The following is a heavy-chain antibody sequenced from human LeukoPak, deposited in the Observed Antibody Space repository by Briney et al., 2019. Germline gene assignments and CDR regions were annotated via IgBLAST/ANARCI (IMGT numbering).Heavy chain of an antibody. CDR1: GGTFSSYA. D-gene: IGHD2-21*02. V-gene: IGHV1-69*05. Sequence: SVKVSCKASGGTFSSYAVSWVRQAPGQGLEWMGGIIPIFGTASYAQKLQGRVTMTTDTSTSTAYMELRSLRSDDTAVYYCARGQVGGDSEFHYWGQGTLVTVSS. CDR3: ARGQVGGDSEFHY. J-gene: IGHJ4*02. CDR2: IIPIFGTA.